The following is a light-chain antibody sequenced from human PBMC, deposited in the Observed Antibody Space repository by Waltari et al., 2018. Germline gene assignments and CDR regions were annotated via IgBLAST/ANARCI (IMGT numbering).Light chain of an antibody. Sequence: QSALTQPASVSGTPGQSLTIPCSGTTSDVGRYDLVPGYQQHPGDAPKLPICEVFKRPPDTSSRFSGAKSGSTASLTISGLQPEDEADYYCCSYAGRGTYVFGSGTKVTVL. J-gene: IGLJ1*01. V-gene: IGLV2-23*02. CDR1: TSDVGRYDL. CDR3: CSYAGRGTYV. CDR2: EVF.